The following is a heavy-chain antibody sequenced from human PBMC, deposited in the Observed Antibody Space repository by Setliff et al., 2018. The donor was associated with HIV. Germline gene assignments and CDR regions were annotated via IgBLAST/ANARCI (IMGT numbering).Heavy chain of an antibody. Sequence: WASVKVSCKASGYTFSGYYMHWVRQAPGQGLEWMGWINPNSGGTNNAQKFQGRVTMTRDTSINTAYMELARLRSDDTAVYYCAKGGPGSSWLGGWFDPWGQGTLVTVSS. CDR3: AKGGPGSSWLGGWFDP. CDR2: INPNSGGT. CDR1: GYTFSGYY. V-gene: IGHV1-2*02. D-gene: IGHD6-13*01. J-gene: IGHJ5*02.